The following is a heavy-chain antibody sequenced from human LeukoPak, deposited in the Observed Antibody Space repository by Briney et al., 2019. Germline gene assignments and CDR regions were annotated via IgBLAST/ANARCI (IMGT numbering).Heavy chain of an antibody. Sequence: GGSLRLSCAASGFTFSSYAMSWVRQAPGKGLEWVANIKQDGSEKYYVDSVKGRFTISRDNAKNSLYLQMNSLRAEDTAVYYCARDSRQWLVYFDYWGQGTLVTVSS. CDR2: IKQDGSEK. J-gene: IGHJ4*02. V-gene: IGHV3-7*01. CDR3: ARDSRQWLVYFDY. CDR1: GFTFSSYA. D-gene: IGHD6-19*01.